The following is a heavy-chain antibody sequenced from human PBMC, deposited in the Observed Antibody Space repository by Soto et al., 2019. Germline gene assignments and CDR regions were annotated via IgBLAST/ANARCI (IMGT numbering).Heavy chain of an antibody. Sequence: ASVKVSCKASGYTFTSYDVNWVRQATGQGLEWMGWMNPNSGNTGYAQKFQGRVTMTRNTSISTAYMELSSLRSEDTAVYYCACAYHLPDACDSWGQGTMVTVSS. V-gene: IGHV1-8*02. CDR3: ACAYHLPDACDS. D-gene: IGHD2-2*01. CDR2: MNPNSGNT. J-gene: IGHJ3*02. CDR1: GYTFTSYD.